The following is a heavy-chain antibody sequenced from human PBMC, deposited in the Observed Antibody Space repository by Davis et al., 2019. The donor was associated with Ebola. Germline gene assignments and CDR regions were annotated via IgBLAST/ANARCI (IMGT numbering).Heavy chain of an antibody. J-gene: IGHJ3*02. CDR2: INHSGST. Sequence: SETLSLTCAVYGGSFSGYYWSWIRQPPGKGLEWIGEINHSGSTNYNPSLKSRVTISVDTSKNQFSLKLSSVTAADTAVYYCARRTIFSTFDIWGQGTMVTVSS. V-gene: IGHV4-34*01. CDR3: ARRTIFSTFDI. CDR1: GGSFSGYY. D-gene: IGHD3-3*01.